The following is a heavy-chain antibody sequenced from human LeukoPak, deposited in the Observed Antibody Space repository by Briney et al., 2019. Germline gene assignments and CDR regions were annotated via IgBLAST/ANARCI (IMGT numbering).Heavy chain of an antibody. CDR1: GFTFSSYE. CDR3: ARASYYYDSSGYLSDAVDI. J-gene: IGHJ3*02. CDR2: ISSSGSTI. D-gene: IGHD3-22*01. Sequence: PGGSLRLSCAASGFTFSSYEMNWVRQAPGKGLEWVSYISSSGSTIYYADSVKGRFTISRDNAKNSLYLQMNSLRAEDAAVYYCARASYYYDSSGYLSDAVDIWGQGTMVTVSS. V-gene: IGHV3-48*03.